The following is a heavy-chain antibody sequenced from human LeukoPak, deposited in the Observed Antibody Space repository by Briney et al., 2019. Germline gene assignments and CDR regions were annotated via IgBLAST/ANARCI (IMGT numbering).Heavy chain of an antibody. Sequence: ASVKVSCKASGYTFTSYGISWVRQAPGQGLEWMGWISAYNGNTNYAQKLQGRVTMTTDTSTSTAYMELRSLRPDDTAVYYCARSGTIFGVVIIPDWGWFDPWGQGTLVTVSS. D-gene: IGHD3-3*01. CDR3: ARSGTIFGVVIIPDWGWFDP. J-gene: IGHJ5*02. CDR1: GYTFTSYG. V-gene: IGHV1-18*01. CDR2: ISAYNGNT.